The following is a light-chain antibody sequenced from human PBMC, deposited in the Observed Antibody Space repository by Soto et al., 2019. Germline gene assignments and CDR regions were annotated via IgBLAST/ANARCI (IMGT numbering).Light chain of an antibody. CDR2: DVS. V-gene: IGLV2-14*01. J-gene: IGLJ1*01. CDR1: SRDVGDYNY. CDR3: SSYTSSTTRV. Sequence: QSALTQPASVSGSPGQSITISCTGTSRDVGDYNYVSWYQQHPGKGPKLMIYDVSNRPSGVSNRFSGSKSGSTASLTISGLQAEDEADYYCSSYTSSTTRVFGTGTKLTVL.